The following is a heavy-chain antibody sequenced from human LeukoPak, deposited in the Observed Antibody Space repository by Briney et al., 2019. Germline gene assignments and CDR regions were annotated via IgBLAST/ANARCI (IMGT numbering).Heavy chain of an antibody. J-gene: IGHJ5*02. CDR1: GPTFSSYA. CDR3: ARDLDSYGYSGWFAP. V-gene: IGHV1-69*01. D-gene: IGHD5-18*01. Sequence: SVKVSCKASGPTFSSYATSWVRQAPGQGLEWLGGIIPIFGIANYAQKFQGRVTITAEESTSTAYMELSSLRSEDTAVYYCARDLDSYGYSGWFAPWGQGTLVTVSS. CDR2: IIPIFGIA.